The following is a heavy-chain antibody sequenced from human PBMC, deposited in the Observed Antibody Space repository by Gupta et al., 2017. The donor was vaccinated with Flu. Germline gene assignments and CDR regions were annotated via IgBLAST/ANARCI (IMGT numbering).Heavy chain of an antibody. V-gene: IGHV3-72*01. D-gene: IGHD2-8*01. J-gene: IGHJ4*02. CDR1: GFIVSDHH. CDR2: RRKKANSYTK. Sequence: VQRGEPGGDLVQPGGSLRLSCAASGFIVSDHHMDWVRQAPGKGLECVSVRRKKANSYTKESAASVKGRFFISRDVSKNSVFLQMNSLQSEDTAVYYCTRRAKDANRYFDSWGQGTLVPVSS. CDR3: TRRAKDANRYFDS.